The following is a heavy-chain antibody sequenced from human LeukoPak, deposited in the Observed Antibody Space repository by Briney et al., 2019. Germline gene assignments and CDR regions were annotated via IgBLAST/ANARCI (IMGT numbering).Heavy chain of an antibody. J-gene: IGHJ4*02. CDR3: LYSIDTGDYVGDLFDY. CDR1: GFTFSSYA. D-gene: IGHD7-27*01. CDR2: ISGSGGST. V-gene: IGHV3-23*01. Sequence: PGGSLRLSCAAYGFTFSSYAMSWVRQAPGKGLEWVSAISGSGGSTYYADSVKGRFTISRDNSKHTLYLQMNSLRAEDTAVYYLLYSIDTGDYVGDLFDYWGQGTLVTVSS.